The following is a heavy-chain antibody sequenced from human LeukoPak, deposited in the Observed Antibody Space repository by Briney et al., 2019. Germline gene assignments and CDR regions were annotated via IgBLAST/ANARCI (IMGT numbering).Heavy chain of an antibody. D-gene: IGHD3-10*01. V-gene: IGHV1-24*01. Sequence: GASVKVSCKVSGYTLTELSLHCVRQAPGKGLEWMGGFDPEDGETIYAQKFQGRVTMTEDTSTDTAYMELSSLRSEDTAVYYCATPRGAIGYFDYWGQGTLVTVSS. CDR2: FDPEDGET. J-gene: IGHJ4*02. CDR1: GYTLTELS. CDR3: ATPRGAIGYFDY.